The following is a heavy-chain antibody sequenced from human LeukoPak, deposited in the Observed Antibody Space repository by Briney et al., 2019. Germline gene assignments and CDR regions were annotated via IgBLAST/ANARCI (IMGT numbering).Heavy chain of an antibody. D-gene: IGHD2-21*02. J-gene: IGHJ6*02. CDR3: AKDIGPLVVVTAIRPLYYYGMDV. Sequence: GGSLRLSCAASGFTFSSYWMSWVRQAPGKGLEWVSGISWNSGSIGYADSVKGRFTISRDNAKNSLYLQMNSLRAEDTALYYCAKDIGPLVVVTAIRPLYYYGMDVWGQGTTVTVSS. CDR1: GFTFSSYW. V-gene: IGHV3-9*01. CDR2: ISWNSGSI.